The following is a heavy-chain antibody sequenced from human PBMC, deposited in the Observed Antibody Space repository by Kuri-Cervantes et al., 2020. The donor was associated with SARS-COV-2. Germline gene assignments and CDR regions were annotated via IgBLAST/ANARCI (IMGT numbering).Heavy chain of an antibody. V-gene: IGHV4-34*01. J-gene: IGHJ1*01. CDR1: GGSFSGYY. CDR2: INHSGST. CDR3: ARRGPATVTTFTSLAEVGFQH. Sequence: GSLRLSCAVYGGSFSGYYWSWIRQPPGKGLEWIGEINHSGSTNYNPSLKSRVTISVDTSKNQFSLKLSSVTAADTAVYYCARRGPATVTTFTSLAEVGFQHWGQGTLVTVSS. D-gene: IGHD4-17*01.